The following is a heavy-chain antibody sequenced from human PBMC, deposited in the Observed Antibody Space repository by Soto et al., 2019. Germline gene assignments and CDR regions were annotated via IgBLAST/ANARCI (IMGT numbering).Heavy chain of an antibody. CDR3: ARFWRGPAAIYYYYGMDV. CDR2: IYYSGST. CDR1: GGSIRSGGYY. V-gene: IGHV4-31*03. J-gene: IGHJ6*02. Sequence: QVQLQESGPGLVKPSQTLSLTCTVSGGSIRSGGYYWSWIRQHPGKGLEWIGYIYYSGSTYYNPSLKLRVTITVDTSKNQFSLKLSSVTAADTAVYYCARFWRGPAAIYYYYGMDVWGQGTTVTVSS. D-gene: IGHD2-2*01.